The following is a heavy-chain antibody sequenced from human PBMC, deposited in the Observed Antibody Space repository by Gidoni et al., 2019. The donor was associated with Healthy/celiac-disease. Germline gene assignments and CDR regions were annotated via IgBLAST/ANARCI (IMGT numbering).Heavy chain of an antibody. Sequence: QVQLVESGGGLVKPGGSLRLSCAASGFTFSHSYMSWIRQAPGKGLEWVSYISSSGSTIYYADSVKGRFTISRDNAKNSLYLQMNSLRAEDTAVYYCARGQQLVTRPYPYYYYGMDVWGQGTTVTVSS. CDR1: GFTFSHSY. V-gene: IGHV3-11*01. D-gene: IGHD6-13*01. CDR2: ISSSGSTI. J-gene: IGHJ6*02. CDR3: ARGQQLVTRPYPYYYYGMDV.